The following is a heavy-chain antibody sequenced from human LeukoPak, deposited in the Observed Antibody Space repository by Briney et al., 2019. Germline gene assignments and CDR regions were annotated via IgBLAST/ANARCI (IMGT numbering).Heavy chain of an antibody. D-gene: IGHD4/OR15-4a*01. Sequence: GGSLRLSCAASGFTFRKYWLHWVRQAPGKGLVWVSRINPDDESTSYADSVKGRFTISRDNAKSTLYLQMNSLRAEDTAVYYCLTIVETTIDASDIWGQGTKVTVSS. V-gene: IGHV3-74*01. CDR1: GFTFRKYW. CDR3: LTIVETTIDASDI. CDR2: INPDDEST. J-gene: IGHJ3*02.